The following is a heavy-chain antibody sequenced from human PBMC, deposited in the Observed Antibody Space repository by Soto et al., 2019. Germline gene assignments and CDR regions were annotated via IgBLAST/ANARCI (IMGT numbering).Heavy chain of an antibody. CDR1: RRRFSNFD. J-gene: IGHJ5*02. D-gene: IGHD4-17*01. CDR2: IIPVFGKA. CDR3: ARGSPTTVTTWFDP. Sequence: SVKVSFKASRRRFSNFDINLVRQAPGQGLEWMGGIIPVFGKAKYAQKFQGRVQFTADESTSTAYMEVNSLTSEDTAVYYCARGSPTTVTTWFDPWGQGTMVTVSS. V-gene: IGHV1-69*13.